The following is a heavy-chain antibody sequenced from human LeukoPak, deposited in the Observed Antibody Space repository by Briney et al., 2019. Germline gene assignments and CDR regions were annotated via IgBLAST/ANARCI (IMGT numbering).Heavy chain of an antibody. CDR3: ARVRYSSGPDAFDI. V-gene: IGHV3-21*01. CDR1: GFTFSSYS. D-gene: IGHD6-19*01. J-gene: IGHJ3*02. Sequence: GGSLRLSCAASGFTFSSYSMNWVRQAPGKGLEWVSSISSSSSYIYYADSVKGRFTISRDKAKNSLYLQMNSLRAEDTAVYYCARVRYSSGPDAFDIWGQGTMVTVSS. CDR2: ISSSSSYI.